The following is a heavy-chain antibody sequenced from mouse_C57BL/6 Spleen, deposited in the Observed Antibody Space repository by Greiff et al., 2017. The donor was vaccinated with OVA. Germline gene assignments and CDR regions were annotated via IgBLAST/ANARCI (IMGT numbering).Heavy chain of an antibody. J-gene: IGHJ4*01. CDR2: INPSDGGT. Sequence: QVQLQQPGTELVKPGASVKLSCKASGYTFTSYWMHWVKQRPGHGLEWIGNINPSDGGTNYNEKFKSKATLTADKSSSTAYMQFSSLTSEDSAVYYCARGGNYYGNSPWSMDDWGKGTSVTVSS. D-gene: IGHD2-1*01. V-gene: IGHV1-53*01. CDR1: GYTFTSYW. CDR3: ARGGNYYGNSPWSMDD.